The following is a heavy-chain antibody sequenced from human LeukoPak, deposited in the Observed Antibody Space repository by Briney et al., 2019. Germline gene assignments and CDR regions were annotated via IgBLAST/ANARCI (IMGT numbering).Heavy chain of an antibody. CDR1: GFTRSCSW. Sequence: QSGGSLRLSCVASGFTRSCSWMIWLRQGPGKGLQWVASINQDEIHYVDAVRGRFTISRDNAKNSLYLEINSLTADDTAVYYCVRSHHPGGWFDPWGQGTLVSVSS. V-gene: IGHV3-7*01. J-gene: IGHJ5*02. CDR3: VRSHHPGGWFDP. CDR2: INQDEI. D-gene: IGHD3-10*01.